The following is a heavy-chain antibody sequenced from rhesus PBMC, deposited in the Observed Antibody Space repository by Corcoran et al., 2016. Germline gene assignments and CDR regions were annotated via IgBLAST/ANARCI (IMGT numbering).Heavy chain of an antibody. Sequence: QVELQESGPAVVKPSETLSLTCAVSGGSISSDNRWNWIRQSPGKGLECLALIYGRSGGAGYDPSLKSRVAISMDTSKNQCSRKLSSVTAADTAVYYCARHFTSSHFDYWGRGVLVTVSS. D-gene: IGHD6-43*01. V-gene: IGHV4-93*02. CDR3: ARHFTSSHFDY. CDR2: IYGRSGGA. J-gene: IGHJ4*01. CDR1: GGSISSDNR.